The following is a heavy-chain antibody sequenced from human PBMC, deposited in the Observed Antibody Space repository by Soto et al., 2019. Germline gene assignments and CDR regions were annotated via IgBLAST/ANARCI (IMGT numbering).Heavy chain of an antibody. D-gene: IGHD6-13*01. Sequence: QVQLQESGPGLVKPSQTLSLTCTVSGGSISSGGYYWSWIRQHPGKGLEWIGYIYYSGSTYYNPSLKSRVTISADTSKNQFSLKLSAVTAADTAVYYCAGTIAAAGDFGYWGQGTLVTVSS. CDR1: GGSISSGGYY. J-gene: IGHJ4*02. CDR3: AGTIAAAGDFGY. CDR2: IYYSGST. V-gene: IGHV4-31*03.